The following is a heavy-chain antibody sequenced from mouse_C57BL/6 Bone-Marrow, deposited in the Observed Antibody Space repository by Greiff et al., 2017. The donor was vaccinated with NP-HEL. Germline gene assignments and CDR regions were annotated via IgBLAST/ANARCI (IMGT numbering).Heavy chain of an antibody. CDR2: ISSGGDYI. CDR3: TIVIITTVVAPFDY. V-gene: IGHV5-9-1*02. CDR1: GFTFSSYA. Sequence: EVMLVESGEGLVKPGGSLKLSCAASGFTFSSYAMSWVRQTPEKRLEWVAYISSGGDYIYYADTVKGRFTISRDNARNTLYLQMSSLKSEDTAMYYCTIVIITTVVAPFDYWGQGTTLTVSS. D-gene: IGHD1-1*01. J-gene: IGHJ2*01.